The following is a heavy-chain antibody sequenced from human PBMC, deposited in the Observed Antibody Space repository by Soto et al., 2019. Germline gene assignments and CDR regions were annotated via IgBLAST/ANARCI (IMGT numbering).Heavy chain of an antibody. CDR3: ASPKPQRGSGFRFDY. CDR1: GGTFSSYT. V-gene: IGHV1-69*02. CDR2: IIPILGIT. J-gene: IGHJ4*02. Sequence: QVQLVQSGAEVKKPGSSVKVSCKASGGTFSSYTISWVRQAPGQGLEWMGRIIPILGITNYAQKFQGRVTITADKCTSTAYMELRSLRSEDTGVYYGASPKPQRGSGFRFDYWGQGTLVTVSS. D-gene: IGHD2-21*01.